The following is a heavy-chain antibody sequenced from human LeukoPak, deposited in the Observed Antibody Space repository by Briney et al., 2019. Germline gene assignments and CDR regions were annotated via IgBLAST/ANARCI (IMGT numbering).Heavy chain of an antibody. CDR1: GFTFSRYS. J-gene: IGHJ3*02. Sequence: GGSLRLSCAASGFTFSRYSMNWVRQAPGKGLEWVSNISSSSSIIYYADSVKGRFTISRDNAKNSLYLQMTSLRAEDTAEYYCAADDYDAFDIWGQGTMVTVSS. D-gene: IGHD1-1*01. CDR3: AADDYDAFDI. V-gene: IGHV3-48*01. CDR2: ISSSSSII.